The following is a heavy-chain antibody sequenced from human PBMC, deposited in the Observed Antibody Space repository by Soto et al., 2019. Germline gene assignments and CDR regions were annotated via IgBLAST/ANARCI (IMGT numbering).Heavy chain of an antibody. CDR2: ICWDDGK. D-gene: IGHD7-27*01. CDR1: GFSLSTSGVC. V-gene: IGHV2-5*02. CDR3: AHRRQLGDIDS. Sequence: QITLKESGPTLVKPTQTLTLTCTFSGFSLSTSGVCVGWFRQTPGKALEWLAIICWDDGKRYSPSLKSRLTITQDTSKKQVVLILTNMDPVDTATYFCAHRRQLGDIDSWGQGTLVTVSS. J-gene: IGHJ4*02.